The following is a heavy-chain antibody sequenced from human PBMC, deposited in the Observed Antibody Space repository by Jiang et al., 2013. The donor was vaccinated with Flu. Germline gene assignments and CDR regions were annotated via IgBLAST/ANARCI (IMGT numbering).Heavy chain of an antibody. V-gene: IGHV1-69*01. D-gene: IGHD2-15*01. Sequence: RVTITADESTSTAYMELSSLRSEDTAVYYCARLVAAHDAFDIWGQGTMVTVSS. CDR3: ARLVAAHDAFDI. J-gene: IGHJ3*02.